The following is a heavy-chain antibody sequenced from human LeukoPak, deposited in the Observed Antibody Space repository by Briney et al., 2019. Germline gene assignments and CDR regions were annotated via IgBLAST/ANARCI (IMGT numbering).Heavy chain of an antibody. V-gene: IGHV3-13*01. CDR1: GFTFSSYD. D-gene: IGHD6-19*01. Sequence: GGSLRLSCAASGFTFSSYDMHWVRQATGKALEWVSAIGTAGDTYYPGSVKGRFTISRENAKNSLYLQMNSLRAGDTAVYYCARGPIAVAGTWELGRHGMDVWGQGTTVTVSS. CDR2: IGTAGDT. J-gene: IGHJ6*02. CDR3: ARGPIAVAGTWELGRHGMDV.